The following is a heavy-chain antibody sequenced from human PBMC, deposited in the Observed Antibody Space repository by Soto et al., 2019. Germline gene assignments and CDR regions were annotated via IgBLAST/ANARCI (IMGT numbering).Heavy chain of an antibody. J-gene: IGHJ4*02. CDR3: ARAMVRGVLTSMEGVGY. V-gene: IGHV3-7*01. CDR2: IKQDGSEK. D-gene: IGHD3-10*01. CDR1: GFTFSSYW. Sequence: EVQLVESGGGLVQPGGSLRLSCAASGFTFSSYWMSWVRQAPGKGLEWVANIKQDGSEKYYVDSVKGRFTISRDNAKNSLYLQMNGLRAEDTAVYYCARAMVRGVLTSMEGVGYWGQGTLVTVSS.